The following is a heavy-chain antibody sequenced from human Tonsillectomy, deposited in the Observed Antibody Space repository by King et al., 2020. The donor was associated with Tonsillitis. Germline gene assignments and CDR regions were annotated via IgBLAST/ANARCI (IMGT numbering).Heavy chain of an antibody. J-gene: IGHJ4*02. CDR3: ARGVDTAMVTPYYFDY. D-gene: IGHD5-18*01. Sequence: QLQESGSGLVKPSQTLSLTCAVSGGSISSGGYSWSWIRQPPGKGLEWIGYIYHSGSTYYNPSLKSRVTISVDRSKNQFSLKLSSVTAADTAVYYCARGVDTAMVTPYYFDYWGQGTLVTVSS. CDR1: GGSISSGGYS. V-gene: IGHV4-30-2*01. CDR2: IYHSGST.